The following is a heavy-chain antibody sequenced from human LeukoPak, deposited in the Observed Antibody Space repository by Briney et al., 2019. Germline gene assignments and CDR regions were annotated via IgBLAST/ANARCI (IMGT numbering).Heavy chain of an antibody. J-gene: IGHJ4*02. CDR2: INHSGGT. CDR3: ARGESGQQLVQVY. CDR1: GGSFNGYY. D-gene: IGHD6-13*01. Sequence: AETLSLTCAVYGGSFNGYYRTWVRQPPGKGLEWIWEINHSGGTDYNPSLKSRVTISIDTSKNQFSLRLTSVTAADTAVYYCARGESGQQLVQVYWGKRTLVTVSS. V-gene: IGHV4-34*01.